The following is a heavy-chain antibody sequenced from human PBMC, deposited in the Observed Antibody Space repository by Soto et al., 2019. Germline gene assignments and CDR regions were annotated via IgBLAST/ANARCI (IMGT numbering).Heavy chain of an antibody. V-gene: IGHV1-18*01. CDR2: ISAYNDNT. CDR1: GYTFTSFG. CDR3: ARNSPLQQPLAANFDY. D-gene: IGHD6-25*01. Sequence: QVQLVQSGAEVKKPGASVKVSCKASGYTFTSFGISWVRQAPGQGLEWMGWISAYNDNTDYAQKLQVRVTMTTDTSTHTAYMELRSLRYDDTAVYYCARNSPLQQPLAANFDYWGQGTLVTVSS. J-gene: IGHJ4*02.